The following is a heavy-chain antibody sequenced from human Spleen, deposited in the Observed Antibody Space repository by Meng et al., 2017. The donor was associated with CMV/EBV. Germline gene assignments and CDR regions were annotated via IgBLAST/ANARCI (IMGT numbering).Heavy chain of an antibody. D-gene: IGHD6-19*01. J-gene: IGHJ4*02. CDR1: GFTLSGSD. V-gene: IGHV3-73*01. CDR2: IRSKADSYAT. CDR3: ARHATGYSSGSFDY. Sequence: GGSLRLSCAASGFTLSGSDMHWVRQASGKGLEWVGRIRSKADSYATAYAASVKGRFTISRDDSKNTAYLEMNTLKTEDTAVYYCARHATGYSSGSFDYWGQGTLVTVSS.